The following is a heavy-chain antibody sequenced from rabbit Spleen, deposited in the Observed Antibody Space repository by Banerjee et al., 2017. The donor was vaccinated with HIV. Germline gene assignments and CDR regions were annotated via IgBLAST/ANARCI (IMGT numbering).Heavy chain of an antibody. CDR2: IEGGGSAFT. CDR3: ARSTYGYDDYADLYYAAMDL. V-gene: IGHV1S40*01. Sequence: QSLEESGGDLVKPGASLTLTCTASGVSFSSDQYMCWVRQAPGKGLEWIACIEGGGSAFTYFASWAKGRFTISKTSSTTVTLQMTSLTAADTATYFCARSTYGYDDYADLYYAAMDLWGQGTLVTVS. J-gene: IGHJ3*01. CDR1: GVSFSSDQY. D-gene: IGHD6-1*01.